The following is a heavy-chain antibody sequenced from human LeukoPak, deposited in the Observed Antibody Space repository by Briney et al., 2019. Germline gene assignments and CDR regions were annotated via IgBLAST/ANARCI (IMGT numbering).Heavy chain of an antibody. V-gene: IGHV4-34*01. CDR3: ARDLGSAYGVPRWFDP. J-gene: IGHJ5*02. CDR2: INHSGST. CDR1: GGPFSGYY. Sequence: SETLSLTCAVYGGPFSGYYWSWIRQPPGKGLEWIGEINHSGSTNYNPSLKSRVTISVDTSKNQFSLKLSSVTAADTAVYYCARDLGSAYGVPRWFDPWGQGTLVTVSS. D-gene: IGHD4-17*01.